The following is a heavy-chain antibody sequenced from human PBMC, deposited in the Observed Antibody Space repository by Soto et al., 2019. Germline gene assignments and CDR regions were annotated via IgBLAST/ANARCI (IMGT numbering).Heavy chain of an antibody. CDR3: AHAFGGTSWPNDAFDV. D-gene: IGHD3-16*01. CDR1: GFSFSADGVG. J-gene: IGHJ3*01. V-gene: IGHV2-5*02. Sequence: QITLKESGPTLVKPTQTLTLTCIFSGFSFSADGVGVGWIRQPPGKALEWLALIYWDDDPRYRPSLKSRLTITKDSSKNQVVLPMTNMDPLDTATYYCAHAFGGTSWPNDAFDVWGQGTVVTVSS. CDR2: IYWDDDP.